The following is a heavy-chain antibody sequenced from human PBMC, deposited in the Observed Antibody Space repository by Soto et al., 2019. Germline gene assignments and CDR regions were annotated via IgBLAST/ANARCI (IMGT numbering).Heavy chain of an antibody. CDR1: GFTFRSYS. J-gene: IGHJ4*02. CDR3: AKSPPDMVTGSYFDY. CDR2: ISGSGGNT. V-gene: IGHV3-23*01. D-gene: IGHD2-15*01. Sequence: GGSLRLSCAASGFTFRSYSMNWVRQAPGKGLEWVSVISGSGGNTYYADSVKGRFTTSRDNSKNTLYLQMNSLRAEDTALYYCAKSPPDMVTGSYFDYWGQGTLVTVSS.